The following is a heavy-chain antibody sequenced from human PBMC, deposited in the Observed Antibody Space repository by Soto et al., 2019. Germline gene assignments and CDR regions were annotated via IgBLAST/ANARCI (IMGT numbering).Heavy chain of an antibody. CDR3: ARDIDYDIDY. D-gene: IGHD4-17*01. V-gene: IGHV1-18*01. CDR2: IYPKEDRA. CDR1: GYIFKNYG. Sequence: QVQLVQSEAEVQKPGASVKVSCKTSGYIFKNYGISWVRQAPGQGLEWLGWIYPKEDRANIAQNFQGRVTLTPDTPTSTAYIELRSLRFDDSAVYFCARDIDYDIDYWGQGTLVTVSS. J-gene: IGHJ4*02.